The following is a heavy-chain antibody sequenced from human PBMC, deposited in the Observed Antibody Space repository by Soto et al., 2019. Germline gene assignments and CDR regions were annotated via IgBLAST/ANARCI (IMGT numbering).Heavy chain of an antibody. Sequence: QVQLVESGGGVVQPGRSLRLSCAASGFTFSSYAMHWVRQAPGKGLEWVAVISYDGSNKYYADSVKGRFTISRDNSKNRLYLQMNSLRAEDTAVYYRARAQGDSSGYYYADYWGQGTLVTVSS. D-gene: IGHD3-22*01. CDR2: ISYDGSNK. J-gene: IGHJ4*02. V-gene: IGHV3-30-3*01. CDR1: GFTFSSYA. CDR3: ARAQGDSSGYYYADY.